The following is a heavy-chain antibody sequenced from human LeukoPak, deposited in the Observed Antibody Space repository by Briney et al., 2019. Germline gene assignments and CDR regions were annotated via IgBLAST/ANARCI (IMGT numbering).Heavy chain of an antibody. J-gene: IGHJ4*02. D-gene: IGHD5-18*01. CDR1: GFTFSNYW. CDR2: INGDGRST. Sequence: GGSLRLSCVASGFTFSNYWMHWVRQAPGKGLVWVSRINGDGRSTSYADSVKGRFTISRDNAKNSLYLQMNSLRADDTAVYYCARGGYSYGFHYWGQGTLVTVSS. CDR3: ARGGYSYGFHY. V-gene: IGHV3-74*01.